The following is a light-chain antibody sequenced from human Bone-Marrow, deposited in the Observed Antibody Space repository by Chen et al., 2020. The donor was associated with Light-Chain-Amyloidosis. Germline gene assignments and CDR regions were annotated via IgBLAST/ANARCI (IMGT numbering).Light chain of an antibody. Sequence: DIQMTQSPSSLSASVGDRVTVTCRASHNVGTYLNWYQQKLGKAPKLLIYAASTLHSGVPSRFSGSGSETDVTLTISSLQPDDFATYYCQQSYSIPFTFGGGTKVDIK. CDR2: AAS. J-gene: IGKJ4*01. V-gene: IGKV1-39*01. CDR1: HNVGTY. CDR3: QQSYSIPFT.